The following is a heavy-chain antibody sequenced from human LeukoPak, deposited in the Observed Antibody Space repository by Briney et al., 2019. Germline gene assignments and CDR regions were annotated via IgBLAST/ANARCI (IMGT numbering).Heavy chain of an antibody. CDR2: INSDGSST. CDR3: AREGVGYYDFWSGYVNAFGI. J-gene: IGHJ3*02. D-gene: IGHD3-3*01. Sequence: GSLRLSCAASGFTFSSYWMHWVRQAPGKGLVWVSRINSDGSSTSYADSVKGRCTISRDNAKNTLYLQMNSLRAEDTAVYYCAREGVGYYDFWSGYVNAFGIWGQGTMVTVSS. V-gene: IGHV3-74*01. CDR1: GFTFSSYW.